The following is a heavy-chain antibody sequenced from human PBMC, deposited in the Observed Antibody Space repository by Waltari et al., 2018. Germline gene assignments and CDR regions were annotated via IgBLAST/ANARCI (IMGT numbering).Heavy chain of an antibody. Sequence: QVQLQESGPGLVKPSETLSLTCTVSGGSISSPYWSWIRQPPGKGLEWIGYIYYSGSTNYNPSLKSRVTISVDTSKNQFSLKLSSVTAADTAVYYCARDIGGVYYYYGMDVWGQGTTVTVSS. CDR1: GGSISSPY. J-gene: IGHJ6*02. V-gene: IGHV4-59*11. CDR2: IYYSGST. CDR3: ARDIGGVYYYYGMDV. D-gene: IGHD3-10*01.